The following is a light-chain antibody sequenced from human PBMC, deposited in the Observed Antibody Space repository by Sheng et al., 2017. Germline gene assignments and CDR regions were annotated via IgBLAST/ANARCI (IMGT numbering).Light chain of an antibody. J-gene: IGKJ4*01. Sequence: DIQMTQSPSSLSASVGDRVTITCQASQDINNYLNWYQQKAGKAPKLLIYDASNLETGVPSRFSGSGSGTHFTFTITSLQAEDFATYYCQQYDDLPLTFGGGTKVDLK. CDR2: DAS. CDR1: QDINNY. CDR3: QQYDDLPLT. V-gene: IGKV1-33*01.